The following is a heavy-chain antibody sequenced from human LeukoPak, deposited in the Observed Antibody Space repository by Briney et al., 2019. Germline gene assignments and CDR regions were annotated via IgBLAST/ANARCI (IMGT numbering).Heavy chain of an antibody. CDR1: GFTFSSYG. J-gene: IGHJ4*02. Sequence: GGSLRLSCAASGFTFSSYGMHWVRQAPGKGLEWVAVISYDGSNKYYADSVKGRFTISRDNSKNTLYLQMNSLRAEDTAVYYCARGWKARPVPFVYWGQGTLVTVSS. CDR2: ISYDGSNK. D-gene: IGHD1-1*01. V-gene: IGHV3-30*03. CDR3: ARGWKARPVPFVY.